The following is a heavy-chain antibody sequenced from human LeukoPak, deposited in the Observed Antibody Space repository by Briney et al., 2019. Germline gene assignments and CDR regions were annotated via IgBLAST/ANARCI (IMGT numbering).Heavy chain of an antibody. V-gene: IGHV3-23*01. CDR3: AKDHSSGYHDY. D-gene: IGHD3-22*01. Sequence: GGSLRLSCAASGFTFSSYAMSWVRQAPGKGLEWVSAISGSGGSTYYADSVKGRFTISRDNSKNTLYLEMNSLRVEDTAVYYCAKDHSSGYHDYWGQGTLVTVSS. CDR2: ISGSGGST. CDR1: GFTFSSYA. J-gene: IGHJ4*02.